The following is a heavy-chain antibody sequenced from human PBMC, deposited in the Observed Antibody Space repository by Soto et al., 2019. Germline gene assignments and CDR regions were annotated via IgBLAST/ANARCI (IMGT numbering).Heavy chain of an antibody. Sequence: SETLSLTCTVSGGSIISHYWSWIRQPAGKGLEWIGRIYTSGSTNYNPSLKSRVTMSVDTSKNQFSLKLSSVTAADTAVYYCAREPYVNYYDSSGYYYRWFDPWGQGTLVTVSS. CDR2: IYTSGST. CDR1: GGSIISHY. CDR3: AREPYVNYYDSSGYYYRWFDP. V-gene: IGHV4-4*07. J-gene: IGHJ5*02. D-gene: IGHD3-22*01.